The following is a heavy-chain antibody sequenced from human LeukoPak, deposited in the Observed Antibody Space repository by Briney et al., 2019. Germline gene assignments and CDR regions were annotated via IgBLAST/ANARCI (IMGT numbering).Heavy chain of an antibody. J-gene: IGHJ3*02. CDR2: ISYDGSNK. D-gene: IGHD6-13*01. Sequence: GKSLRLSCAASGFPFSSYAMHWVRQAPGKGLEWVALISYDGSNKYYADSVKGRFTVSRDNSRSTLYLQMNSLRVEDTAVYYCAKDLAADDAFDIWGQGTMVTVSS. V-gene: IGHV3-30*04. CDR3: AKDLAADDAFDI. CDR1: GFPFSSYA.